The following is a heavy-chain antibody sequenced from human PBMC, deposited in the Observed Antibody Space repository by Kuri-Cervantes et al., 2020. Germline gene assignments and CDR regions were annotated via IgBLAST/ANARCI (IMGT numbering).Heavy chain of an antibody. J-gene: IGHJ4*02. CDR2: ISLTGNTA. V-gene: IGHV3-23*01. CDR3: ARDRFRYFDY. CDR1: GFTFSSYA. Sequence: GGSLRLSCAASGFTFSSYAMNWVRQAPGKGLEWVSGISLTGNTAYYADSVRGRFTISRDNSQSTLYLQMNSLRAEDTAVYYCARDRFRYFDYWGQGTLVTVSS.